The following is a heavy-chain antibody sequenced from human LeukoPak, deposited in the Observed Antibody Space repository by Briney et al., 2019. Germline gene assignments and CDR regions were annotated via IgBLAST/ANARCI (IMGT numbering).Heavy chain of an antibody. CDR1: GFTFSSYA. CDR3: AKDIPLRYFDWLPKADY. CDR2: ISYDGSNK. D-gene: IGHD3-9*01. Sequence: GGSLRLSCAASGFTFSSYAMHWVRQAPGKGLEWVAVISYDGSNKYYADSVKGRFTISRDNSKNTLYLQMNSLRAEDTAVYYCAKDIPLRYFDWLPKADYWGQGTLVTVSS. V-gene: IGHV3-30*07. J-gene: IGHJ4*02.